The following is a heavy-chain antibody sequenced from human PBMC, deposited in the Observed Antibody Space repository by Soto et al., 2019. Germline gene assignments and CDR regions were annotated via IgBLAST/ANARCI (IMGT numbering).Heavy chain of an antibody. J-gene: IGHJ5*02. CDR3: ARDLAGAAAGTGWFDP. CDR2: IYYSGST. CDR1: GGSISSGGYY. D-gene: IGHD6-13*01. Sequence: SETLSLTCTVSGGSISSGGYYWSWIRQHPGKGLEWIGYIYYSGSTYYNPSLKSRVTISVDTSKNQFTLKLSSVTAADTAVYYCARDLAGAAAGTGWFDPWGQGTLVTVSS. V-gene: IGHV4-31*03.